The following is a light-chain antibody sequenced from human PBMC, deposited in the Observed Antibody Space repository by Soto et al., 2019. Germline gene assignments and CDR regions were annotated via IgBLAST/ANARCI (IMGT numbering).Light chain of an antibody. J-gene: IGKJ4*01. V-gene: IGKV3-15*01. CDR1: QSVSSN. Sequence: EIVMTQSPATLSVSPGERATLSCMASQSVSSNLSWYQQKPCHAPRLLIYGASTRATGIPARFSGSGSGTEFTLTISSLQSEDFAVYYCQQYNNWPLTFGGGTKVEIK. CDR2: GAS. CDR3: QQYNNWPLT.